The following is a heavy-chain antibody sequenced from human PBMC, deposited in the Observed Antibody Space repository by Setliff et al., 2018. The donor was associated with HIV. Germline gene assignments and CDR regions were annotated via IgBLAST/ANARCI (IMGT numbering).Heavy chain of an antibody. CDR1: GFIFSSYA. CDR2: VRYDESNK. V-gene: IGHV3-30*02. J-gene: IGHJ4*02. CDR3: AKVKVPTTDLYFLDY. D-gene: IGHD1-1*01. Sequence: SLKISCAASGFIFSSYAMHWVRQAPGKGLEWVACVRYDESNKYYAESVKDRFTISRDNSKNMVYLQMNSLRAEDTALYYCAKVKVPTTDLYFLDYWGQGTPVTVSS.